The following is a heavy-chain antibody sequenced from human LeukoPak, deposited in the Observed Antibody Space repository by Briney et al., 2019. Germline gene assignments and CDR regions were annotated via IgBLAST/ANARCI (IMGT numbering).Heavy chain of an antibody. V-gene: IGHV3-7*01. CDR3: ARDLYFDGGDAFDI. CDR1: RFTFSSYW. Sequence: SGGSLRLSSAASRFTFSSYWMSWVRQAPGKGLEWVANIKQDGSEKYYVDSVKGRFTISRDNAKNSLYLQMNSLRAEDTAVYYCARDLYFDGGDAFDIWGQGTMVTVSS. J-gene: IGHJ3*02. D-gene: IGHD3-9*01. CDR2: IKQDGSEK.